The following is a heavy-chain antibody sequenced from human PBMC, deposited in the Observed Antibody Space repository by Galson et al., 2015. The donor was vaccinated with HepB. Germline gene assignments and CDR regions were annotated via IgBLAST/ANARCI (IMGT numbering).Heavy chain of an antibody. J-gene: IGHJ4*02. D-gene: IGHD6-13*01. V-gene: IGHV3-30*04. Sequence: SLRLSCAASGFTFSSYALHWVRQSPGKGLEWVAVISYDGTNKYYADSVKGRFTISRDNSKNTLYLQMNSLRAEDTAVYYCARARSSSWPLDYWGQGTLVTVSS. CDR2: ISYDGTNK. CDR1: GFTFSSYA. CDR3: ARARSSSWPLDY.